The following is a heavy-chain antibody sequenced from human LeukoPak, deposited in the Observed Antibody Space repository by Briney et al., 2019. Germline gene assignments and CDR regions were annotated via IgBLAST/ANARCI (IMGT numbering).Heavy chain of an antibody. CDR3: ARLSANWFDP. Sequence: SETLSLTWTVSGGSVSSYYWTWIRQSAGKGLEWIGRVYISGSPIYNPSLKSRVTTSVDTSKNQFSLKLSSVTAADTAVYYCARLSANWFDPWGQGTLVTVSS. CDR1: GGSVSSYY. V-gene: IGHV4-4*07. J-gene: IGHJ5*02. CDR2: VYISGSP.